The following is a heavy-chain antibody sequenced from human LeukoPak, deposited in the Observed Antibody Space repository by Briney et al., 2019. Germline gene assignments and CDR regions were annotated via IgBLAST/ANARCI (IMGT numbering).Heavy chain of an antibody. CDR3: ARGDWLVVTAIPLDY. CDR2: ISAYNGNT. V-gene: IGHV1-18*01. Sequence: VASVKVSCKASGYTFTSYGISWVRQAPGQGLEWMGWISAYNGNTNYAQKLQGRVTMTTDTSTSTAYMELRSLRSDDTAVYYCARGDWLVVTAIPLDYWGQGTLVTVSS. CDR1: GYTFTSYG. J-gene: IGHJ4*02. D-gene: IGHD2-21*02.